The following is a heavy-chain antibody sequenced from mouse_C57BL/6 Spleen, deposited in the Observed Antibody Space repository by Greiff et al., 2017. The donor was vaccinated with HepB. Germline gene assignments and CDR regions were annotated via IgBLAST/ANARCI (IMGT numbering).Heavy chain of an antibody. J-gene: IGHJ4*01. CDR3: ARGDLLLDYAMDY. CDR2: INPNNGGT. CDR1: GYTFTDYY. Sequence: EVQLQQSGPELVKPGASVKISCKASGYTFTDYYMNWVKQSHGKSLEWIGDINPNNGGTSYNQKFKGKATLTVDKSSSTAYMELRSLTSEDSAVYYCARGDLLLDYAMDYWGQGTSVTVSS. D-gene: IGHD1-1*01. V-gene: IGHV1-26*01.